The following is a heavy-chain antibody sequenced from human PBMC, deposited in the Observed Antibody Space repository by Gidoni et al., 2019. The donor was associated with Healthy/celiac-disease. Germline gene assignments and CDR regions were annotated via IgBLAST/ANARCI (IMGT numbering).Heavy chain of an antibody. Sequence: QVQLVQSGAEVKKPGASVKVSCKASGYTFTSYYMHWVRQAPGQGLEWMGIINPSGGSTSYAQKFQGRVTMTRDTSTSTVYMELSSLRSEDTAVYYCARRGFGHYYGSGSLEWWGMDVWGQGTTVTVSS. CDR3: ARRGFGHYYGSGSLEWWGMDV. V-gene: IGHV1-46*01. CDR1: GYTFTSYY. D-gene: IGHD3-10*01. J-gene: IGHJ6*02. CDR2: INPSGGST.